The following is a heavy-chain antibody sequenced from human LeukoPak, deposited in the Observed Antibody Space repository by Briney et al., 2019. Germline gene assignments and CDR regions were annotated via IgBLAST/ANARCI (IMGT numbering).Heavy chain of an antibody. J-gene: IGHJ4*02. D-gene: IGHD4/OR15-4a*01. CDR3: ARHMVLSPCDY. V-gene: IGHV3-11*01. CDR1: GFTFDDYY. Sequence: PGGSLRLSCAASGFTFDDYYMSWIRQAPGKGLQWISSISASGTMTLYADSVQGRFTISRDNAKNSLHLQLNSLRAEDTAVYYCARHMVLSPCDYWGQGTLVAVSS. CDR2: ISASGTMT.